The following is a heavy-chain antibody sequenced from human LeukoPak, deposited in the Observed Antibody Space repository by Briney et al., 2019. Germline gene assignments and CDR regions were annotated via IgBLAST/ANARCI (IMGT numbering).Heavy chain of an antibody. V-gene: IGHV3-7*01. J-gene: IGHJ4*02. D-gene: IGHD6-19*01. CDR2: IKQDGSEK. CDR1: GFTFSSYW. CDR3: ARYIYSSGWCFDY. Sequence: GGSLRLSCAASGFTFSSYWMSWVRQAPRKGLEWVANIKQDGSEKYYVDSVKGRFTISRDNAKNSLYLQMNSLRAEDTAVYYCARYIYSSGWCFDYWGQGTLVTVSS.